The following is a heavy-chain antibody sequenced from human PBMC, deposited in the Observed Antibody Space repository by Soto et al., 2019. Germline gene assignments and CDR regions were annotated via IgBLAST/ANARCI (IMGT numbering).Heavy chain of an antibody. Sequence: EVQLVESGGGLVQPGGSLRLSCAASGFTFSSYWMHWVRQVPGKGLVWVSRINTDGNSTTYADSVKGRFTISRDNAKKTLYLQMNSLRAEDTAVYYCVKAAARGDYWGQGTLVTVSS. J-gene: IGHJ4*02. V-gene: IGHV3-74*03. CDR1: GFTFSSYW. CDR3: VKAAARGDY. D-gene: IGHD3-10*01. CDR2: INTDGNST.